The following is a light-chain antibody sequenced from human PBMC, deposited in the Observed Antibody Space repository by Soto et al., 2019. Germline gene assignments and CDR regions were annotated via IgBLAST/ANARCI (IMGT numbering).Light chain of an antibody. Sequence: DTQMTQSPSTLSASVGDRVTITCRASQSISNCLAWYQHRPGRAPNLLIHTASTLKSGVPSRFSGSGSGTEFTLTISSLQPDDFATYYCQQYKSYSPTFGQGTKVEIK. CDR3: QQYKSYSPT. CDR1: QSISNC. V-gene: IGKV1-5*03. J-gene: IGKJ1*01. CDR2: TAS.